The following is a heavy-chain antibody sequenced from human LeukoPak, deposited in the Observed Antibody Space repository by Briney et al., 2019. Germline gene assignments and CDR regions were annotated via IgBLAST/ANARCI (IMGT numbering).Heavy chain of an antibody. Sequence: GASVKVSCKASGYTFTSYGISWVRQAPGQGLEWMGWISAYNGNTNYAQKLQGRVTMTTDTSTSTAYMELRSLRSDDTAVYYCARDPLLFTIFGGEPYYFDYWGQGTLVTVSS. D-gene: IGHD3-3*01. CDR2: ISAYNGNT. CDR1: GYTFTSYG. CDR3: ARDPLLFTIFGGEPYYFDY. V-gene: IGHV1-18*01. J-gene: IGHJ4*02.